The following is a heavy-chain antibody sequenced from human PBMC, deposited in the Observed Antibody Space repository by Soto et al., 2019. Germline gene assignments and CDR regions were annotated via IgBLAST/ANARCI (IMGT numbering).Heavy chain of an antibody. CDR3: VRHKHYSNYFDY. J-gene: IGHJ4*02. D-gene: IGHD4-4*01. CDR1: GVSIRTSNYY. Sequence: SXTCTVSGVSIRTSNYYWALIRQPPGKGLEWIGSIYSIGSTYYNPSLESRVTISVDTSKNQFSLRLSSVTAADTAVFYCVRHKHYSNYFDYWGQGTLVTASS. CDR2: IYSIGST. V-gene: IGHV4-39*01.